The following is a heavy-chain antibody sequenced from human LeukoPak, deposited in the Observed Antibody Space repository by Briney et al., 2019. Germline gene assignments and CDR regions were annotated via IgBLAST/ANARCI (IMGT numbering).Heavy chain of an antibody. CDR1: GFTFSSYG. D-gene: IGHD6-19*01. V-gene: IGHV3-30*02. CDR3: AKDPSIGLAGGGPGYFDY. CDR2: VRYDGSSR. Sequence: GGSLRLSCAASGFTFSSYGTHWVRQAPGKGLEWLAFVRYDGSSRYYADSVKGRFTISRDNSKNTLYLQMNSLRPEDTAVYYCAKDPSIGLAGGGPGYFDYWGQGTLVTVPS. J-gene: IGHJ4*02.